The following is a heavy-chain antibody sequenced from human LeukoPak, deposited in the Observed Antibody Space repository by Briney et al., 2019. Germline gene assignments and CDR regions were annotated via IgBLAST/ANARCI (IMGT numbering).Heavy chain of an antibody. CDR2: IYYSGST. CDR1: GGSISSYY. D-gene: IGHD2-2*01. CDR3: ARLSYCSSTSCYGYWFDP. Sequence: SETLSLTCTVSGGSISSYYWSWIRQPPGKGLEWIGYIYYSGSTNYNPSLKSRVTTSVDTSKNQFSLKLSSVTAADTAVYYCARLSYCSSTSCYGYWFDPWGQGTLVTVSS. V-gene: IGHV4-59*01. J-gene: IGHJ5*02.